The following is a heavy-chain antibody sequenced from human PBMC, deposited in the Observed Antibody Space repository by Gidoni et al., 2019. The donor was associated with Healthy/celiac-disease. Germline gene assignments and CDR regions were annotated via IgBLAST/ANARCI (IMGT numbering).Heavy chain of an antibody. V-gene: IGHV3-9*01. Sequence: EVQLVESGGGLVQPGRSLRLSCAASGFTFDDYAMHWVRQAPGKGLEWVSGISWNSGSIGYADSVKGRFTISRDNAKNSLYLQMNSLRAEDTALYYCAKGWRQWLPIDYWGQGTLVTVSS. CDR2: ISWNSGSI. CDR3: AKGWRQWLPIDY. D-gene: IGHD6-19*01. CDR1: GFTFDDYA. J-gene: IGHJ4*02.